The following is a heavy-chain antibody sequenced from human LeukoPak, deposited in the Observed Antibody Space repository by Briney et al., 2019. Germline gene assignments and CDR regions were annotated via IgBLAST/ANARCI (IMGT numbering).Heavy chain of an antibody. J-gene: IGHJ4*02. Sequence: GGSLRLSCAASGFTFSTNAMSWVRQAPGKGLEWVSVLSGNSATTYYAHSVKGRFTISRDNSKNTLYLQMNSLRADDTAVYYCAKDLGVVAPGVDFDYWGQGTPVTVSS. V-gene: IGHV3-23*01. D-gene: IGHD6-13*01. CDR2: LSGNSATT. CDR3: AKDLGVVAPGVDFDY. CDR1: GFTFSTNA.